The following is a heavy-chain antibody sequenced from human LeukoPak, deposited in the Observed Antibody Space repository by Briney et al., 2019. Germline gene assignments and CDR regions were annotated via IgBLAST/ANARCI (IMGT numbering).Heavy chain of an antibody. D-gene: IGHD2-2*01. CDR1: GFTFRSHA. V-gene: IGHV3-72*01. CDR2: TRNKANSYTT. J-gene: IGHJ6*03. CDR3: ARDSQYRYYYYMDV. Sequence: GGSLRLSCAASGFTFRSHAMSWVRQAPGKGLEWVGRTRNKANSYTTEYAASVKGRFTISRDDSKNSLYLQMNSLKTEDTAVYYCARDSQYRYYYYMDVWGKGTTVTVSS.